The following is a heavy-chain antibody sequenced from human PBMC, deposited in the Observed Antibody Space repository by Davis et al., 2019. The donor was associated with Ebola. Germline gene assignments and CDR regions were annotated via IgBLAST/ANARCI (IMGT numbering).Heavy chain of an antibody. V-gene: IGHV1-58*02. J-gene: IGHJ6*02. Sequence: SVKVSCKASGFTFTSSAMQWVRQARGQGLEWIGWIVVGSGNTNYAQKFQERVTITRDMSTSTAYMELSSLRSEDTAVYYCAAKASSGWSYGMDVWGQGTTVTVS. D-gene: IGHD6-19*01. CDR2: IVVGSGNT. CDR1: GFTFTSSA. CDR3: AAKASSGWSYGMDV.